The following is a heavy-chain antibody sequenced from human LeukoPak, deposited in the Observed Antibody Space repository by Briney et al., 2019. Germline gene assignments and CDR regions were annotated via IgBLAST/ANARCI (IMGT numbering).Heavy chain of an antibody. D-gene: IGHD2-2*02. V-gene: IGHV3-30*02. CDR1: GFTFSSYG. CDR2: IRYDGSNK. J-gene: IGHJ4*02. Sequence: GGSLRLSCAASGFTFSSYGMHWARQAPGKGLEWVAFIRYDGSNKYYADSVKGRFTISRDNSKNTLYLQMNSLRAEDTAVYYCAKDKEPVDIGVEYYFDYWGQGTLVTVSS. CDR3: AKDKEPVDIGVEYYFDY.